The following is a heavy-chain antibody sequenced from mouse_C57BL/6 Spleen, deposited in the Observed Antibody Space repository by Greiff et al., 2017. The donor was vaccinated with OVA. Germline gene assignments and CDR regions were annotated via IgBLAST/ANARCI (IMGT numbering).Heavy chain of an antibody. CDR1: GYSITSGYY. V-gene: IGHV3-6*01. CDR3: ARDLYYSNYEGYFDV. J-gene: IGHJ1*03. CDR2: ISYDGSN. D-gene: IGHD2-5*01. Sequence: DVQLQESGPGLVKPSQSLSLTCSVTGYSITSGYYWNWIRQFPGNKLEWMGYISYDGSNNYNPSLKNRISITRDTSKNQFFLKLNSVTTEDTATYYCARDLYYSNYEGYFDVWGTGTTVTVSS.